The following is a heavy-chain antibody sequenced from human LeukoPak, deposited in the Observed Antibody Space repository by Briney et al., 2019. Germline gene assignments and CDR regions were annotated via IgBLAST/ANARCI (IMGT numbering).Heavy chain of an antibody. CDR1: GFTFSDYY. Sequence: GGSLRLSCAASGFTFSDYYMSWIRQAPGKGLEWVSYISSSSSYTNYADSAKGRFTISRDNAKNSLYLQMNSLRAEDTAVYYCARDLYDSSGYYCDYWGQGTLVTVSS. CDR3: ARDLYDSSGYYCDY. J-gene: IGHJ4*02. V-gene: IGHV3-11*05. CDR2: ISSSSSYT. D-gene: IGHD3-22*01.